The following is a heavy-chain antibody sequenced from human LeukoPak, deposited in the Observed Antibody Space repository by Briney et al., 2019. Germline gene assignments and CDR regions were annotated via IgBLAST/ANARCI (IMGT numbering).Heavy chain of an antibody. D-gene: IGHD2-15*01. V-gene: IGHV4-39*07. CDR3: AREHCSGGSCYSIYYYYMDV. Sequence: PSETLSLTCTVSGVSISSTSYYWGWIRQPPGKGLEWIGSIYYSGRTYYNPSLKSRVTISVDTSKNQFSLKLSSVTAADTAVYYCAREHCSGGSCYSIYYYYMDVWGKGTTVTVSS. CDR2: IYYSGRT. J-gene: IGHJ6*03. CDR1: GVSISSTSYY.